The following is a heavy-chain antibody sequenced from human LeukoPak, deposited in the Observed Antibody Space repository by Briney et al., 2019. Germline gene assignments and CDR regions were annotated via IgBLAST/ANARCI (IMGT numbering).Heavy chain of an antibody. Sequence: SVTVSCQASGYTFTEYFIVWVRQAPGQGLEWMGGIIPIFGTANYAQKFQGRVTITADESTSTAYMELSSLRSEDTAVYYCARGGRYCSSTSCYVSNGMDVWGQGTTVTVSS. CDR3: ARGGRYCSSTSCYVSNGMDV. CDR1: GYTFTEYF. J-gene: IGHJ6*02. CDR2: IIPIFGTA. V-gene: IGHV1-69*13. D-gene: IGHD2-2*01.